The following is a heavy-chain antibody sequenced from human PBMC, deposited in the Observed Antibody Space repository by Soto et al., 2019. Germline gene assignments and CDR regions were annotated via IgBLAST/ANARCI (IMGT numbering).Heavy chain of an antibody. CDR1: GGSISSYY. Sequence: QVQLQESGPGLVKPSETLSLTCTVSGGSISSYYWSWIRQPPGKGLEWIGYIYYSGSTNYNPSLKSRVTISVDTSKNQFSLKLSSVTAADTAVYYCARVDKWWFLPHYWGQGTLVTVSS. D-gene: IGHD2-15*01. J-gene: IGHJ4*02. V-gene: IGHV4-59*01. CDR2: IYYSGST. CDR3: ARVDKWWFLPHY.